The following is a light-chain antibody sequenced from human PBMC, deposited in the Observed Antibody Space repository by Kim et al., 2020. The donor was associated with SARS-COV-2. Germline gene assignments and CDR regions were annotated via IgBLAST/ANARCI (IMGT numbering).Light chain of an antibody. Sequence: SAAVGDRVTITCRASQDIRSYLAWFQQKPGEAPRSLIYATSSVQSGVPSKFSGSGSGTDFTLTISSLQPEDCATYYCQQYIDYPLTFGGGTKVEIK. V-gene: IGKV1-16*02. CDR3: QQYIDYPLT. CDR1: QDIRSY. J-gene: IGKJ4*01. CDR2: ATS.